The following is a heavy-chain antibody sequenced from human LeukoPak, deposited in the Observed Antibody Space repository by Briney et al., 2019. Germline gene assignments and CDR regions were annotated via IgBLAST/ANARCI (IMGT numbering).Heavy chain of an antibody. CDR2: ISDRDGNT. D-gene: IGHD1-26*01. CDR1: GFTFDNYA. J-gene: IGHJ4*02. CDR3: AKTTRPLGALDY. V-gene: IGHV3-23*01. Sequence: GGSLRLSCAASGFTFDNYAMTWVRQAPGKGLEWVSGISDRDGNTKYADSVKGRFTISRDNSKNTLYLQMNSLRAEDTAVYYCAKTTRPLGALDYWGQGTLVTVSS.